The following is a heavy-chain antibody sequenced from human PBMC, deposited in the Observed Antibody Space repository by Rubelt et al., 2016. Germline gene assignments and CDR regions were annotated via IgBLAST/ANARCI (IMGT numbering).Heavy chain of an antibody. V-gene: IGHV4-34*01. J-gene: IGHJ4*02. CDR3: ARHEYGSETSCYDI. D-gene: IGHD2-2*01. CDR1: GGSFSGYY. CDR2: SNVRGST. Sequence: QVQLRQWGAGLLKPSETLSLTCAVYGGSFSGYYWTWIRQPPGKGLEWIGESNVRGSTNYNPSLKSRVTISVDTSKNQFSPNRKCVTAADKAVYYCARHEYGSETSCYDIWGQGSLVTVSS.